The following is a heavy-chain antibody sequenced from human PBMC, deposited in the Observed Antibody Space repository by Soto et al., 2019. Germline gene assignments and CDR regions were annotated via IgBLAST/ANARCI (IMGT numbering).Heavy chain of an antibody. J-gene: IGHJ5*02. CDR1: GGSISTYY. Sequence: PSETLSLTCTVSGGSISTYYWIWIRQPPGKGLEWIGYIYYSGSTNYNPSLKSRVSISVDTSKNQFSLKLSSVTAADTAVYYCARDRLANWFDPWGQGTLVTVSS. CDR3: ARDRLANWFDP. CDR2: IYYSGST. D-gene: IGHD3-9*01. V-gene: IGHV4-59*01.